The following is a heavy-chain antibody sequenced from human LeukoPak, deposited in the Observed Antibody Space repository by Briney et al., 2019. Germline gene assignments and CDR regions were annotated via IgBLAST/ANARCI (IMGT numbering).Heavy chain of an antibody. CDR2: IYSGGST. D-gene: IGHD2-8*01. V-gene: IGHV3-66*02. J-gene: IGHJ4*02. Sequence: GGSLRLSCTASGFVFSSYWMTWVRQAPGKGLEWVSVIYSGGSTYYADSVKGRFTISRDNSKNTLYLQMNSLRAEDTAVYYCARLRAVYDWGQGTLVTVSS. CDR3: ARLRAVYD. CDR1: GFVFSSYW.